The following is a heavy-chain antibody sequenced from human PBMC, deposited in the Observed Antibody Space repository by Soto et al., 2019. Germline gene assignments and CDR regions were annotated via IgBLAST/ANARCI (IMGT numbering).Heavy chain of an antibody. V-gene: IGHV3-48*02. CDR3: VRDSGWAFDI. Sequence: EVQLVESGGGLVQPGQCLRVSCAASGFSFSSYSMNWVRQAPGKGLEWISYISSSKTYIWYADSVKGRFTISRDNAKNSLSLQMNSLRDEDTAVYYCVRDSGWAFDIWGLGTMVTVSS. J-gene: IGHJ3*02. CDR1: GFSFSSYS. D-gene: IGHD6-19*01. CDR2: ISSSKTYI.